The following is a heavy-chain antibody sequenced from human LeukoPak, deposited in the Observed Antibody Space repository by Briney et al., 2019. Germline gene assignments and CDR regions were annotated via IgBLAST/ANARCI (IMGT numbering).Heavy chain of an antibody. J-gene: IGHJ4*02. D-gene: IGHD3-22*01. CDR2: IRQDGGDE. CDR1: GFTFSSYW. Sequence: PPGGSLRLSCAASGFTFSSYWMSWVRQAPGKGLEWVANIRQDGGDEYYVDSVKGRFTISRDNAKNSLYLQMNSLRAEDAAVYYCARRRPDSSGYWHSYFDYWGQGTLVTVSS. CDR3: ARRRPDSSGYWHSYFDY. V-gene: IGHV3-7*01.